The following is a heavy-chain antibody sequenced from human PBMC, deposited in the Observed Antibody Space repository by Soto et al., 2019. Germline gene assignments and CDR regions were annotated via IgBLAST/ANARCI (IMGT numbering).Heavy chain of an antibody. Sequence: EAQLLESGGGFVQPGGSLRLSCAASGFTFSSYAMAWVRQAPGKGLEWVSGITYIGGATFYADSVKGRFTISRDNVRNNLYLQMNRLRVEDTAVYYCAKVSSLYGDYVPSSGLDDFWGQGTLVTVSS. D-gene: IGHD4-17*01. CDR1: GFTFSSYA. CDR2: ITYIGGAT. J-gene: IGHJ4*02. V-gene: IGHV3-23*01. CDR3: AKVSSLYGDYVPSSGLDDF.